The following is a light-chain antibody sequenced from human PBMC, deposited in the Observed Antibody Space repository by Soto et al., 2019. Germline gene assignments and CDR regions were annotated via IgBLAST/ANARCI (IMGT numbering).Light chain of an antibody. CDR1: QSVSSY. V-gene: IGKV3-11*01. Sequence: EIVLTQSPAILSLSPGERATLSCRASQSVSSYLAWYQQKPGQAPRLLIYDASNRATGIPARFSGSGSETDFTLTISSLEPEDFAVYYCQQRSNLITFGQGTRLEI. CDR3: QQRSNLIT. CDR2: DAS. J-gene: IGKJ5*01.